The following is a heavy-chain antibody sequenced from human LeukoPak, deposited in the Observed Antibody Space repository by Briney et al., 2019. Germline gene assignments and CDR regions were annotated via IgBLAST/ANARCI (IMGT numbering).Heavy chain of an antibody. J-gene: IGHJ4*02. CDR1: GFTFSDYY. CDR3: ARAEITGPVHFDY. V-gene: IGHV3-72*01. Sequence: PGGSLRLSCAVSGFTFSDYYMDWVRQAPGKGLEWVGRSRNKANSYTTEYAASVRGRFTVSRDDSKNSLFLQMNSLKTEDTAVYYCARAEITGPVHFDYWGRGTLVTVSP. D-gene: IGHD1-20*01. CDR2: SRNKANSYTT.